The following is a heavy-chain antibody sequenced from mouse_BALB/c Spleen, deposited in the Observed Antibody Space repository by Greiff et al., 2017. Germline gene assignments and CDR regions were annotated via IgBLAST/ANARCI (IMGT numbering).Heavy chain of an antibody. J-gene: IGHJ3*01. CDR2: IYPGDGDT. Sequence: QVQLQQSGAELVRPGSSVKISCKASGYAFSSYWMNWVKQRPGQGLEWIGQIYPGDGDTNYNGKFKGKATLTADKSSSTAYMQLSSLTSEDSAVYFCARWEGLRRPWFAYWGQGTLVTVSA. CDR3: ARWEGLRRPWFAY. V-gene: IGHV1-80*01. D-gene: IGHD2-2*01. CDR1: GYAFSSYW.